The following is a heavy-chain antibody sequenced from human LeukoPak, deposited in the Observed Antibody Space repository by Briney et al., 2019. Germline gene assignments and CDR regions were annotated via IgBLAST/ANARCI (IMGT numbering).Heavy chain of an antibody. V-gene: IGHV3-74*01. CDR2: ISSDGTTA. Sequence: GGSLRLSCAASGFTFRRCWMHWVRQAPGKGLVWVARISSDGTTATYADSVKGRFTISRDSAKNTLYLQMNSLRAEDTAVYFCAREDEADDTDYYDASGYYYLDYWGQGTLVTVSS. J-gene: IGHJ4*02. CDR3: AREDEADDTDYYDASGYYYLDY. CDR1: GFTFRRCW. D-gene: IGHD3-22*01.